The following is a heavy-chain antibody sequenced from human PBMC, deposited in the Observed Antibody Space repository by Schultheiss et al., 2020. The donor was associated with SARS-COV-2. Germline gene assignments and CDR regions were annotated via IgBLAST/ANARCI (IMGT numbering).Heavy chain of an antibody. CDR1: GGSISSYY. Sequence: SETLSLTCTVSGGSISSYYWSWIRQPPGKGLEWIGYIYYSGSTNYNPSLKSRVTISVDTSKNQFSLKLSSVTAADTAVYYCARHLLWFGETDAFDIWGQGTTVTVSS. CDR3: ARHLLWFGETDAFDI. CDR2: IYYSGST. J-gene: IGHJ3*02. D-gene: IGHD3-10*01. V-gene: IGHV4-59*08.